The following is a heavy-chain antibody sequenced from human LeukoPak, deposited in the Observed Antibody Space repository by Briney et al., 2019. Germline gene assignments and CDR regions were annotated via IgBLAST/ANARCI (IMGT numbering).Heavy chain of an antibody. V-gene: IGHV1-18*01. J-gene: IGHJ4*02. CDR3: ARGDYGSGSYRYFDY. D-gene: IGHD3-10*01. CDR1: GYTFTSYG. CDR2: ISAYDGNT. Sequence: ASVKVSCKASGYTFTSYGVSWVRQAPGQGLKWMGWISAYDGNTNYAQKLQGRVTMTTDTSTSTAYMELRSLRSDDTAVYYCARGDYGSGSYRYFDYWGQGTLVTVSS.